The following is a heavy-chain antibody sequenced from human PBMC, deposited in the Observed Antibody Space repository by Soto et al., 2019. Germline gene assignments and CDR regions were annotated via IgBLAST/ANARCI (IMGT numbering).Heavy chain of an antibody. V-gene: IGHV4-61*08. CDR3: ARTPVATYMTCWLDP. Sequence: ASETLSLTCTVSGDSVTRGDYYWSWIRQPPGKGLGWIGYIYYSGNTNYSPSLKSRVAISLDTSHHQFSLKLSSVTAADTAVYFCARTPVATYMTCWLDPWGQGTLVTVSS. D-gene: IGHD1-26*01. CDR2: IYYSGNT. J-gene: IGHJ5*01. CDR1: GDSVTRGDYY.